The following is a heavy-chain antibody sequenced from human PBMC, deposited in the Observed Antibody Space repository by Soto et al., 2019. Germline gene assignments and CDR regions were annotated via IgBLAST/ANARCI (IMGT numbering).Heavy chain of an antibody. Sequence: PGGSLRLSCAVSGFPFSDAYMTWVRQAPGKGLEWLGRIRTKTDGGTADYAAHVKDRFIVSRGDSKETLYLQMNSLRTEDTAVYFCNTGRCTNGVCDDYWGHGTLVTVSS. CDR3: NTGRCTNGVCDDY. D-gene: IGHD2-8*01. CDR1: GFPFSDAY. CDR2: IRTKTDGGTA. V-gene: IGHV3-15*01. J-gene: IGHJ4*01.